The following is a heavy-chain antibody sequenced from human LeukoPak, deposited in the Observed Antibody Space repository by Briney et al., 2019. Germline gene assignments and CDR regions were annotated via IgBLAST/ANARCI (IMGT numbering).Heavy chain of an antibody. CDR1: GFTFSSYA. V-gene: IGHV3-23*01. CDR3: AKTVVPAAIEYYFDY. J-gene: IGHJ4*02. CDR2: ISGSGGST. Sequence: PGGSLRLSCAASGFTFSSYAVSWVRQAPGKGLEWVSAISGSGGSTCYADSVKGRFTISRDNSKKTLYLQMNSLRAEDTAVYYCAKTVVPAAIEYYFDYWGQGTLVTVSS. D-gene: IGHD2-2*01.